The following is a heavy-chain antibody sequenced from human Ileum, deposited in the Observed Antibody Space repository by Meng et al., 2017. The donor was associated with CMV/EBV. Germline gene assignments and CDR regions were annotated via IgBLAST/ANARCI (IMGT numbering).Heavy chain of an antibody. D-gene: IGHD1-20*01. CDR1: YNFTDCF. V-gene: IGHV1-2*02. CDR2: INPTNGGT. CDR3: ARRFEAGLSGKKPWFDP. Sequence: YNFTDCFHHWVRQARGQGIEWMGWINPTNGGTNYEQQFQGRVAMTRDTSINTAYMELSGLTSDDTAIYYCARRFEAGLSGKKPWFDPWGQGALVTVSS. J-gene: IGHJ5*02.